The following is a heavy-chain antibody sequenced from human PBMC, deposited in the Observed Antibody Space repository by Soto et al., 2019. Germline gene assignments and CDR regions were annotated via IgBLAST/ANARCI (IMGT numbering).Heavy chain of an antibody. D-gene: IGHD6-6*01. CDR3: TTDPGGGVSARDVPDY. V-gene: IGHV3-15*01. J-gene: IGHJ4*02. CDR2: IKSKTSGGTT. CDR1: GFTFSKAW. Sequence: EVQLLESGGGLVKPGGSLRLSCAASGFTFSKAWMSWFRQAPGKGLDWVGRIKSKTSGGTTDYAAPVKGRFAISRDDSKNTLYLQMNSLKTEDTAVYYCTTDPGGGVSARDVPDYWGQGTLVTVSS.